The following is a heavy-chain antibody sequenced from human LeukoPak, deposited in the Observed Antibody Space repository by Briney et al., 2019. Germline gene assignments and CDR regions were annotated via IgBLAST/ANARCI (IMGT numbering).Heavy chain of an antibody. CDR3: ARDRFLAYDSSGYYYENWFDP. CDR2: INHSGST. CDR1: GGSFSGYY. J-gene: IGHJ5*02. Sequence: SETLSLTCAVYGGSFSGYYWSWIRQPPGKGLEWIGEINHSGSTNYNPSLKSRVTISVDTSKNQFSLKLSSVTAADTAVYYCARDRFLAYDSSGYYYENWFDPWGQGTLVTVSS. D-gene: IGHD3-22*01. V-gene: IGHV4-34*01.